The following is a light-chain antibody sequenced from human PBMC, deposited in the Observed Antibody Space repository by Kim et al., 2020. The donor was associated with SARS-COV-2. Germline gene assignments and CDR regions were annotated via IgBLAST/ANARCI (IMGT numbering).Light chain of an antibody. Sequence: SRGKTATLPCRASQSISPNYLAWYHQQPGQAPRVLISGASSRATGIPDRFSGSGSGTDFTLTISRLEPEDFAVYYCQYYDSSPLFGPGTKVDIK. CDR1: QSISPNY. V-gene: IGKV3-20*01. J-gene: IGKJ3*01. CDR2: GAS. CDR3: QYYDSSPL.